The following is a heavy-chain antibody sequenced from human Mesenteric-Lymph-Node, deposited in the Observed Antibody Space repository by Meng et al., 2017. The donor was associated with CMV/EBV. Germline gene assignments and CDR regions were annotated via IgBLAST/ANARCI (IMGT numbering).Heavy chain of an antibody. CDR3: AKDVSSDWYYFDY. CDR2: ISGSGGST. J-gene: IGHJ4*02. Sequence: CSASGFTFSTYAMSWVRQAPGKGLKWVSGISGSGGSTYYADSVKGRFTISRDNSKNTLYLQMNSLRAEDTAVYYCAKDVSSDWYYFDYWGQGTLVTVSS. D-gene: IGHD6-19*01. V-gene: IGHV3-23*01. CDR1: GFTFSTYA.